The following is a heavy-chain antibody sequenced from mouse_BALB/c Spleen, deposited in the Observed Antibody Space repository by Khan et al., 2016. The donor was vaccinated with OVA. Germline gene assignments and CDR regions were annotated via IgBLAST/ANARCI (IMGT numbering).Heavy chain of an antibody. D-gene: IGHD2-3*01. Sequence: EVELVESGGGLVQPGGSLKLSCAASGFTFNNYGMSWVRQTPDKRLELVATINSNGGSTYFPDSVKGRFTISRDNGKNTLYLQMSSLKSEDTATYYCSRDGYYETYFDYWCPGTTLTVSS. CDR3: SRDGYYETYFDY. CDR2: INSNGGST. CDR1: GFTFNNYG. J-gene: IGHJ2*01. V-gene: IGHV5-6-3*01.